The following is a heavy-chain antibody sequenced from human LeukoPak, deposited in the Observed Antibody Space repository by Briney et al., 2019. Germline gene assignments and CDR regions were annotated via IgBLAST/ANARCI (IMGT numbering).Heavy chain of an antibody. J-gene: IGHJ4*02. CDR2: INHSGST. D-gene: IGHD1-26*01. Sequence: SETLSLTCAVYGGSFSGYYWSWIRQPPGKGLEWIGEINHSGSTNYNPSLKSRVTISVDTSKNQFSLKLSSVTAADTAVYYCAREGSYHGYFDYWGQGTLVTVSS. CDR1: GGSFSGYY. CDR3: AREGSYHGYFDY. V-gene: IGHV4-34*01.